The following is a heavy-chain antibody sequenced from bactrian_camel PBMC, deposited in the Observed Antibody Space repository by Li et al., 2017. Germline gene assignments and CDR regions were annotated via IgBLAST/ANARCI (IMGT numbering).Heavy chain of an antibody. CDR1: GHTYNTYC. V-gene: IGHV3S31*01. CDR2: IGTGGDRT. Sequence: VQLVESGGGSVQAGGSLRLSCSGSGHTYNTYCMGWFRQAPGKEREGIAFIGTGGDRTYYADSVKGRFTISQEYGKNTLYLQMNSLKPEDTAMYYCAVAPWWYATGCVRGPAVFRDWGQGTQVTVS. J-gene: IGHJ4*01. D-gene: IGHD2*01. CDR3: AVAPWWYATGCVRGPAVFRD.